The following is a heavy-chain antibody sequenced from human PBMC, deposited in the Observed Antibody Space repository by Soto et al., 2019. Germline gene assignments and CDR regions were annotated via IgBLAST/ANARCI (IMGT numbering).Heavy chain of an antibody. D-gene: IGHD3-16*01. CDR2: ISASGYST. Sequence: GESLKISCAASGFTFSDSAMGWVRQGPGKGLEWVSSISASGYSTYYADSVKGRFTISRDTSKNTLYLQTNSLRAEDTAMYYCAKMGRDAYKPIDSWGQGSLVTVSS. CDR3: AKMGRDAYKPIDS. CDR1: GFTFSDSA. J-gene: IGHJ4*02. V-gene: IGHV3-23*01.